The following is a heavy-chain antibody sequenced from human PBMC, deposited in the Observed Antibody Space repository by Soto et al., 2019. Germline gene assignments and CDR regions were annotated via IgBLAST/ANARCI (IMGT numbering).Heavy chain of an antibody. D-gene: IGHD3-16*01. CDR2: IIPIFGTA. CDR1: GGTFSSYA. CDR3: ARGGLALMDV. J-gene: IGHJ6*02. Sequence: SVKVSCKASGGTFSSYAFSWVRQAPGQGLEWMGGIIPIFGTANYAQKFQGRVTITRDTSASTAYMELSTLRSEDTAVYYCARGGLALMDVWGQGTTVTVSS. V-gene: IGHV1-69*05.